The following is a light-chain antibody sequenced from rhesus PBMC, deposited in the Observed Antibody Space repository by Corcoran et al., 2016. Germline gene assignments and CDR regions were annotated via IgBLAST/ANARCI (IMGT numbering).Light chain of an antibody. CDR3: QQGNSNPWT. J-gene: IGKJ1*01. CDR1: QGIGNY. V-gene: IGKV1-32*04. CDR2: HAK. Sequence: DIQVSQSPSSLSASVGDRVTITCRASQGIGNYLNLYQQKPGKAPKLLMNHAKSLATGGPSRFSGSRSGTEFTLTISSLQPEDFATYYCQQGNSNPWTFGQGTKVEIK.